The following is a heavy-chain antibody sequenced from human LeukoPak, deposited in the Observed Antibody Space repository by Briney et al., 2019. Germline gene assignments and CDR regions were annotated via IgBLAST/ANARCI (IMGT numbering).Heavy chain of an antibody. CDR1: GGSISSGGYY. V-gene: IGHV4-31*03. Sequence: SQTLSLTCTVSGGSISSGGYYWSWIRQHPGKGLEWIGYIYYSGSTYYNLSLKSRVTISVDTSKNQFSLKLSSVTAADTAVYYCAREPKYYYDSSGYYPLQYYFDYWGQGTLVTVSS. CDR2: IYYSGST. D-gene: IGHD3-22*01. J-gene: IGHJ4*02. CDR3: AREPKYYYDSSGYYPLQYYFDY.